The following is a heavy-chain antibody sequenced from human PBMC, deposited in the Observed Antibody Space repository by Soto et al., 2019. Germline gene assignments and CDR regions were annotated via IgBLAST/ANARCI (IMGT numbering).Heavy chain of an antibody. D-gene: IGHD3-22*01. CDR2: IHYSGST. Sequence: QVQLQESGPGLVKPSQTLSLTCTVSGASISSGDYYWSWFRQHPGKGPEWIAYIHYSGSTYYNPSLKSRVSISVDTSKNQFSLKLSSVTAADTAVYFCASAYDSSGYYSDHWGQGTLVTVSS. J-gene: IGHJ4*02. CDR1: GASISSGDYY. CDR3: ASAYDSSGYYSDH. V-gene: IGHV4-31*03.